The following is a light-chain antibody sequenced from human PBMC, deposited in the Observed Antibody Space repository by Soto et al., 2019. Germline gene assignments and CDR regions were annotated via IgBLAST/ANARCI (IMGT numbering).Light chain of an antibody. V-gene: IGKV3-15*01. Sequence: EIVLTQSPGTLSLSPGERATLSCRASQSVSSSYLAWYQQKPGQAPSLLIYGASTRATGIPARFSGSGSGTEFTLTISSLQSEDFAVYYCQQYNNWPPLTFGGGTKVEIK. CDR3: QQYNNWPPLT. CDR2: GAS. J-gene: IGKJ4*01. CDR1: QSVSSSY.